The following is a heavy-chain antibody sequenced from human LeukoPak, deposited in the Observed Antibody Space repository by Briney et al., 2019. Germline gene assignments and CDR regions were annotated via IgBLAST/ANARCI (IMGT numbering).Heavy chain of an antibody. D-gene: IGHD3-10*01. J-gene: IGHJ5*02. V-gene: IGHV1-69*05. Sequence: SVKVSXKASGGTFSGYAISWVRQAPGQGLEWMGRIIPIFGTANYAQKFQGRVTITTDESTSTAYMELSSLRSEDTAVYYCARDTIRGMFNLWFDPWGQRTLVTVSS. CDR2: IIPIFGTA. CDR1: GGTFSGYA. CDR3: ARDTIRGMFNLWFDP.